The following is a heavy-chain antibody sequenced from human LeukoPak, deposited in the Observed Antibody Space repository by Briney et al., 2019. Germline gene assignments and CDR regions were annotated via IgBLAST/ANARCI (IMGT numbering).Heavy chain of an antibody. D-gene: IGHD3-22*01. J-gene: IGHJ4*02. CDR2: IYHSGTP. CDR1: GGALSSGGYY. CDR3: ARKIYDSSGYFDF. V-gene: IGHV4-30-2*01. Sequence: PSGTLSLTCTVSGGALSSGGYYWTWIRQPPGKGLEWIGNIYHSGTPYYNPSLKSRVTLSVDRSKNQFSLKLSSVTAADTAVYYCARKIYDSSGYFDFWGQGTLVTVSS.